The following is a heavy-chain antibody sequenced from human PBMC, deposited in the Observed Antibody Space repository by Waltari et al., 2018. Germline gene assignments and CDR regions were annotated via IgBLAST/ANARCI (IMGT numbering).Heavy chain of an antibody. CDR3: ARIVTRVFGVVIIPNYFDY. Sequence: QVQLQESGPGLVKPSETLSLTCSVSAYSISSGYYWGWIRQPPGKGLEWIGSIYHSGSTYYNPSLKSRVTISVDTSKNQFSLKLSSVTAADTAVYYCARIVTRVFGVVIIPNYFDYWGQGTLVTVSS. CDR1: AYSISSGYY. CDR2: IYHSGST. V-gene: IGHV4-38-2*01. D-gene: IGHD3-3*01. J-gene: IGHJ4*02.